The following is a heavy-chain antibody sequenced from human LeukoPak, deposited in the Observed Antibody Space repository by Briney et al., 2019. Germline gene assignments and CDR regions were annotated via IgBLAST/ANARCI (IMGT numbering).Heavy chain of an antibody. CDR1: GFTFSSYA. CDR3: ARVLQGELSSDY. J-gene: IGHJ4*02. CDR2: ISYDGSNK. Sequence: PGGSLRLSCAASGFTFSSYAMHWVRQAPGKGLEWVAVISYDGSNKYYADSVKGRFTTSRDNSKNTLYLQMNSLRAEDTAVYYCARVLQGELSSDYWGQGTLVTVSS. D-gene: IGHD3-16*02. V-gene: IGHV3-30*04.